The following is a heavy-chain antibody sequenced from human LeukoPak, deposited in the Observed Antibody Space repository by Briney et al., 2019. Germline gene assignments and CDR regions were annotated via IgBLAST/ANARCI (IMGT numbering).Heavy chain of an antibody. CDR1: GGSISSYY. D-gene: IGHD2-8*01. CDR2: IYYSGST. J-gene: IGHJ3*02. CDR3: ARGYCTNGVCQPLWFGELTDAFDI. Sequence: PSETLSLTCTVSGGSISSYYWSWIRQPPGKGLEWIGYIYYSGSTYYNPSLKSRVTISVDTSKNQFSLKLSSVTAADTAVYYCARGYCTNGVCQPLWFGELTDAFDIWGQGTMVTVSS. V-gene: IGHV4-59*12.